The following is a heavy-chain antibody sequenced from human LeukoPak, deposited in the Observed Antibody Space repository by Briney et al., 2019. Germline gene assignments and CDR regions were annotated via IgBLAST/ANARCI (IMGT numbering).Heavy chain of an antibody. CDR1: GFTFSSYA. CDR2: ISGSGGST. CDR3: AKHSGSYFIYYVDS. J-gene: IGHJ4*02. V-gene: IGHV3-23*01. D-gene: IGHD1-26*01. Sequence: GGSLRLSCAAAGFTFSSYAMRWVRQAPGKGLEWVSAISGSGGSTYYADSVKGRFTISRDNSANTLYLQMNSLRAEDTALYYCAKHSGSYFIYYVDSWGQGTLVTVSS.